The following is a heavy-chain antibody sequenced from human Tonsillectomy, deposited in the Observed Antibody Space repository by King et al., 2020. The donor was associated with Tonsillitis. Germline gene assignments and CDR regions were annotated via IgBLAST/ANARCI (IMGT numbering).Heavy chain of an antibody. V-gene: IGHV4-59*01. CDR1: GGSISSYY. Sequence: QLQESGPGLVKPSENLSLTCTVSGGSISSYYWSWIRQPPGKGLEWIGYIYHSGSTNYNPSLKSRVTISVDTSKNQFSLKLSSVTAADTAVYYCARAQVVAARATFYYGMDVWGQGTTVTVSS. D-gene: IGHD2-15*01. CDR3: ARAQVVAARATFYYGMDV. CDR2: IYHSGST. J-gene: IGHJ6*02.